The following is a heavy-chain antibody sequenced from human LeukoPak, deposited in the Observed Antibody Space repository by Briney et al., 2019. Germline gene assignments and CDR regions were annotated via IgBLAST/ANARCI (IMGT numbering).Heavy chain of an antibody. CDR2: ISSSGSTI. CDR3: ARIPAYCSSTSCYYPHFDY. J-gene: IGHJ4*02. CDR1: GFTFSDYY. Sequence: GGSLRLSCAASGFTFSDYYMSWIRQAPGKGLEWVSYISSSGSTIYYADSVKGRFTISRDNAKNSLYLQMNSLRAEDTAVYYCARIPAYCSSTSCYYPHFDYWGQGTLVTVSS. D-gene: IGHD2-2*01. V-gene: IGHV3-11*04.